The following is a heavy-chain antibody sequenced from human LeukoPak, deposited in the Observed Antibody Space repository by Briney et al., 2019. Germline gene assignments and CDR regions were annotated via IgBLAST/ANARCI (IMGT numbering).Heavy chain of an antibody. D-gene: IGHD4-17*01. V-gene: IGHV4-31*03. CDR2: IYYSGST. Sequence: SQTLSPTCTVSGGSISSGGYYWSWIRQHPGKGLEWIGYIYYSGSTYYNPSLKSRVTISVDTSKNQFSLKLSSVTAADTAVYYCASSATVTTIGNFDLWGRGTLVTVSS. CDR1: GGSISSGGYY. J-gene: IGHJ2*01. CDR3: ASSATVTTIGNFDL.